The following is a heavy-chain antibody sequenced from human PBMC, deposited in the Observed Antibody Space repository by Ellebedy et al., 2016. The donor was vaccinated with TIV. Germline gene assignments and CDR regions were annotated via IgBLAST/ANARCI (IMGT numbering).Heavy chain of an antibody. V-gene: IGHV1-69*13. Sequence: ASVKVSCKASGGTFSSYAISWVRQAPGQGLEWMGGIIPIFGTANYAQKFQGRVTITADESTSTAYMELSSLRSEDTAVYYCWAFPSQSRGDDYWGQGTLVTVSS. CDR1: GGTFSSYA. D-gene: IGHD3-16*01. J-gene: IGHJ4*02. CDR3: WAFPSQSRGDDY. CDR2: IIPIFGTA.